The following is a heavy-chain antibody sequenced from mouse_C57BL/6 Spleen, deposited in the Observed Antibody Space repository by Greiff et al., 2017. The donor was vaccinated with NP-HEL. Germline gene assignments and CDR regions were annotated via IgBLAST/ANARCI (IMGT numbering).Heavy chain of an antibody. CDR2: ISYCGST. J-gene: IGHJ1*03. V-gene: IGHV3-8*01. CDR3: ARGAGGYFDV. Sequence: EVMLVESGPGLAKPSQTLSLTCSVTGYSITSDYWNWIRKFPGNKLEYMGYISYCGSTYYNTSLKSRISISRDTSKNQYYLQLNSVTTEDTATFYCARGAGGYFDVWGTGTTVTVSS. D-gene: IGHD6-1*01. CDR1: GYSITSDY.